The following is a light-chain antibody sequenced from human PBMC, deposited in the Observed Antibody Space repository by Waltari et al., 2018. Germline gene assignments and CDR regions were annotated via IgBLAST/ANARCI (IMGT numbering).Light chain of an antibody. CDR1: QGISNW. Sequence: DIQMTQSPSSVSASVGDRVTITCRASQGISNWLAWYQQKPGKAPKLLIYAASILQTAVPSRFSGSGSGTDFTLTIRNLQPEDFATYFCQQGNSFPPTFGQGTRVEVK. CDR3: QQGNSFPPT. J-gene: IGKJ1*01. V-gene: IGKV1-12*01. CDR2: AAS.